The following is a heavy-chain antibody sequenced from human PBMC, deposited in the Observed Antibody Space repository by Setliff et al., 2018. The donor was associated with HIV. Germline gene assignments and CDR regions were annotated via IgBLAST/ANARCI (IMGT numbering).Heavy chain of an antibody. CDR2: IFPGDSDI. CDR3: AKKGGDQWLFGGYAFDI. D-gene: IGHD3-22*01. Sequence: GESLKISCKASGYSFSSYWIGWVRQMPGKGLEWMGIIFPGDSDIKYNPSFQGQVTISVDKSITTAYLQWSSLKASDTAIYYGAKKGGDQWLFGGYAFDIWGQGTMVTVSS. V-gene: IGHV5-51*01. CDR1: GYSFSSYW. J-gene: IGHJ3*02.